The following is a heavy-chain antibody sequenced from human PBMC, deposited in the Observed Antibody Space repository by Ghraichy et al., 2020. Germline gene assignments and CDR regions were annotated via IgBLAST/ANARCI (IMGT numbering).Heavy chain of an antibody. CDR1: GFTFSSYA. J-gene: IGHJ4*02. D-gene: IGHD3-16*01. CDR3: ATFGGVIDY. CDR2: ISYDGSNK. Sequence: GGSLRLSCAASGFTFSSYAMHWVRQAPGKGLEWVAVISYDGSNKYYADSVKGRFTISRDNSKNTLYLQMNSLRAEDTAVYYCATFGGVIDYWGQGTLVTVSS. V-gene: IGHV3-30*04.